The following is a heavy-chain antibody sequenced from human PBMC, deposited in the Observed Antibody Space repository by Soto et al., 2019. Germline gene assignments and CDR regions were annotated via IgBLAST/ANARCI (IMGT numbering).Heavy chain of an antibody. CDR2: IYGGGNGP. V-gene: IGHV3-23*01. D-gene: IGHD2-2*03. J-gene: IGHJ4*02. CDR1: GFTFSDFA. CDR3: ARMEGMDPWAYSFDY. Sequence: EVQVLESGGGLVQPGGSLSLSCAATGFTFSDFAMSWVRQAPGKGLEWVSRIYGGGNGPHYADSVKGRVTIARDNSKNTLSLPMNSLRAEDTAVYYCARMEGMDPWAYSFDYWGQGTLVTVSS.